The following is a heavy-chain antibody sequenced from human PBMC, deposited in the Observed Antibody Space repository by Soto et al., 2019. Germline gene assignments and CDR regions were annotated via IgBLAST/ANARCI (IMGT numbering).Heavy chain of an antibody. J-gene: IGHJ6*02. D-gene: IGHD3-10*01. V-gene: IGHV4-38-2*01. CDR2: IYHSGST. CDR1: GYSISSGYY. Sequence: SETLSLTCAVSGYSISSGYYWGWIRQTPGKGLEWIASIYHSGSTYYNPSLKSRVTISVDTSKNQFSLKLTSVTAADTAMYYCARLLRITMVRGATHGESPLPNYGMDVWGQGTTVTVSS. CDR3: ARLLRITMVRGATHGESPLPNYGMDV.